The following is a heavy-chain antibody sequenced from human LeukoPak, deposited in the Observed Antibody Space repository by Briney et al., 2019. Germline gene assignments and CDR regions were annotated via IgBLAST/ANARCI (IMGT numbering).Heavy chain of an antibody. CDR2: ISGSGGST. CDR3: AKLGAVAGSRSELDY. Sequence: PGGSLRLSCAASGFTFSSYAMSWVRQAPGKGLEWVSAISGSGGSTYYADSVKGRFTISRDNSKDTLYLQMNSLRAEDTAVYYCAKLGAVAGSRSELDYWGQGTLVTVSS. J-gene: IGHJ4*02. CDR1: GFTFSSYA. V-gene: IGHV3-23*01. D-gene: IGHD6-19*01.